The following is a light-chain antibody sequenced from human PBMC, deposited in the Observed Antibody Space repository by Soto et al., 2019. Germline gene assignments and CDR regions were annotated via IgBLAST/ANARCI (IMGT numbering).Light chain of an antibody. CDR3: QQYGTSPTLT. Sequence: EIVMTQSPASMSVSPGERATLSCRASQSVSSYLAWYQQKPGQAHRLIIYGASSRATGIPDRFSGSVSATDFTLTISRLEPEDFAVYYCQQYGTSPTLTFRGGTKVDIK. CDR2: GAS. V-gene: IGKV3-20*01. CDR1: QSVSSY. J-gene: IGKJ4*01.